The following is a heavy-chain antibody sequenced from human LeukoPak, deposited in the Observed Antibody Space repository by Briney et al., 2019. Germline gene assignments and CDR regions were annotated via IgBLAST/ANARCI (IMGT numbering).Heavy chain of an antibody. CDR3: ARRGWFGSNWFDP. V-gene: IGHV4-39*07. CDR1: GGSISRSSYY. Sequence: PSETLSLTCAVSGGSISRSSYYWNWIRQPPGKGLEWIGEINHSGSTNYNPSLKSRVTISVDTSKNQFSPKLSSVTAADTAVYYCARRGWFGSNWFDPWGQGILVTVSS. D-gene: IGHD3-10*01. CDR2: INHSGST. J-gene: IGHJ5*02.